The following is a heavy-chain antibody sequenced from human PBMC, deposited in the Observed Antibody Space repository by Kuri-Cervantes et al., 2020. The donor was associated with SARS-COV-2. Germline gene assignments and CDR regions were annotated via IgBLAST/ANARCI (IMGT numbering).Heavy chain of an antibody. CDR2: IYYSGST. J-gene: IGHJ4*02. V-gene: IGHV4-59*01. Sequence: SETLSLTCTVSGGSISSYYWSWIRQPPGKELEWIGYIYYSGSTNYNPSLKSRVTISVDTSKNQFSLKLSSVTTADTAVYYCARGGWSLDCWGQGTLVTVSS. D-gene: IGHD6-19*01. CDR1: GGSISSYY. CDR3: ARGGWSLDC.